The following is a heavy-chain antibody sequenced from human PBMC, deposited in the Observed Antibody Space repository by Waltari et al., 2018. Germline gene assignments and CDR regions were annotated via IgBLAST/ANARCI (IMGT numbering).Heavy chain of an antibody. Sequence: QVQLVESGGGVVQPGRSLRLSCAASGFTFSSYAMHWVRQAPGKGLEWVAVISYDGSNKYYADSVKGRFTISRDNSKNTLYLQMNSLRAEDTAVYYYARDGRVGATGGGAFDIWGQGTMVIVSS. V-gene: IGHV3-30-3*01. CDR3: ARDGRVGATGGGAFDI. CDR1: GFTFSSYA. J-gene: IGHJ3*02. D-gene: IGHD1-26*01. CDR2: ISYDGSNK.